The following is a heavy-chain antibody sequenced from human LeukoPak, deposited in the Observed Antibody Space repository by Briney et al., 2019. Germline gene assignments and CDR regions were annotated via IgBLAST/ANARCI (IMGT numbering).Heavy chain of an antibody. CDR3: AKEHMAAAVYYFDY. CDR2: LNPSSGST. D-gene: IGHD6-13*01. CDR1: GFTFSNYA. V-gene: IGHV3-23*01. Sequence: GGSLRLSCAASGFTFSNYAMSWVRQAPGKGLEWVSSLNPSSGSTYYADSVKGRFTISGDNSKNTLYLQMNSLRAEDTAIYYCAKEHMAAAVYYFDYRGQGTLVTVSS. J-gene: IGHJ4*02.